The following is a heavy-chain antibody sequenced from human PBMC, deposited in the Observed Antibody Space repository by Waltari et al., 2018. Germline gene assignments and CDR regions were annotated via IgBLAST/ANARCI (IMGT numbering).Heavy chain of an antibody. D-gene: IGHD2-2*01. V-gene: IGHV3-23*01. J-gene: IGHJ4*02. Sequence: EVQLLESGGGLVQPGGSLRLSCAASGFTFSSYAMTWVRQAPGKGLEWVSVISGSGGRTFYADSVKGRFTISRDNSKNILYLQMNSLRAEDTAVYYCAKKIGGEAVPAIPFDCWGQGTLVTVSS. CDR3: AKKIGGEAVPAIPFDC. CDR1: GFTFSSYA. CDR2: ISGSGGRT.